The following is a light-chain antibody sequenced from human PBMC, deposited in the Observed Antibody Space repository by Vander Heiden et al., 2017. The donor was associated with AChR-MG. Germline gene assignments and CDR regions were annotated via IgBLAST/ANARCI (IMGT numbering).Light chain of an antibody. Sequence: EIVLTQSPGTLSLSPGERATLSCRTSQSVSRYFAWYQQKPGQAPRLLIYAASNRASGIPDRFAGSGSGTDFTLTISRLEAEDFAVYYCQQYGTSPPWTFGHGTKVEIK. CDR2: AAS. V-gene: IGKV3-20*01. CDR3: QQYGTSPPWT. J-gene: IGKJ1*01. CDR1: QSVSRY.